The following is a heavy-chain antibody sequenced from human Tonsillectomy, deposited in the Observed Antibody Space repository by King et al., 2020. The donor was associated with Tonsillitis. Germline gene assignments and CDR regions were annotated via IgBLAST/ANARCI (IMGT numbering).Heavy chain of an antibody. V-gene: IGHV1-2*02. CDR2: ISPNSGGT. Sequence: QLVQSGDEVKKPGTSVKVSCKASGYTFIGYHMHWWRQARGKGREWLGWISPNSGGTNYAQMFQGRVTMTRDTSITTAYMELSGLRSDDTAVYYCAKIATAYGAFDIWGQGTMVTVSS. D-gene: IGHD3-16*01. CDR1: GYTFIGYH. J-gene: IGHJ3*02. CDR3: AKIATAYGAFDI.